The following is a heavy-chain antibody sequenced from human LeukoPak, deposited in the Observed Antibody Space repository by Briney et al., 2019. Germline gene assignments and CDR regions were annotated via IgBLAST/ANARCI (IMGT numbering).Heavy chain of an antibody. CDR3: AGETGYSSSWYPPQYFQH. J-gene: IGHJ1*01. Sequence: SVTVSCKASGGTFSSYAISWVRQAPGQGLEWMGGIIPIFGTANYAQKFQGRVTITADESTSTAYMELSSLRSEDTAVYYCAGETGYSSSWYPPQYFQHWGQGTLVTVSS. V-gene: IGHV1-69*13. CDR1: GGTFSSYA. D-gene: IGHD6-13*01. CDR2: IIPIFGTA.